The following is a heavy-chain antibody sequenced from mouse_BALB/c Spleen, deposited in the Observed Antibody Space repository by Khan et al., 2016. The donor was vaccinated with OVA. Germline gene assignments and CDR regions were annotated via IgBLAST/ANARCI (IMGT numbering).Heavy chain of an antibody. J-gene: IGHJ3*01. CDR3: ARRGYDYGRGALFAY. V-gene: IGHV2-2*02. Sequence: QVQLKQPGPGLVQPSQSLSITCTVSGFSLNNYSVNWVRQSPGKGLEWLGIIWSAGSTDYNAAFISRLTISKDNSRSQVFFKMNSLQPNDTAIYYCARRGYDYGRGALFAYWSQGALVTVSA. CDR2: IWSAGST. D-gene: IGHD2-4*01. CDR1: GFSLNNYS.